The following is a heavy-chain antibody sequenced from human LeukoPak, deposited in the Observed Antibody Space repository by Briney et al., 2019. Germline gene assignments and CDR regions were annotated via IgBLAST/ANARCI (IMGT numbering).Heavy chain of an antibody. V-gene: IGHV1-2*06. Sequence: ASVKVSCTASGYTFTDYYMHWVRQAPGQGLEWMGRINPNSGGSNYAQKFQDRVTMTRDTSISTAYMALNSLRSDDTAVYYCARGSGYDDSPGLHWGQGALVTVSS. D-gene: IGHD5-12*01. CDR1: GYTFTDYY. J-gene: IGHJ4*02. CDR2: INPNSGGS. CDR3: ARGSGYDDSPGLH.